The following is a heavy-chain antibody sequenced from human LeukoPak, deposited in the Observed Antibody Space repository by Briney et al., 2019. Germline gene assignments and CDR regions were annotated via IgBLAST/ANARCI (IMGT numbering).Heavy chain of an antibody. CDR1: GFTFSSYS. CDR2: ISSSSSYI. J-gene: IGHJ6*03. Sequence: GGSLRLSCAASGFTFSSYSMNWVRQAPGKGLEWVSSISSSSSYIYYADSVKGRFTISRDNSKNTLYLQMNSLRAEDTAVYYCAREWQWPTRDYMDVWGKGTTVTISS. V-gene: IGHV3-21*01. D-gene: IGHD6-19*01. CDR3: AREWQWPTRDYMDV.